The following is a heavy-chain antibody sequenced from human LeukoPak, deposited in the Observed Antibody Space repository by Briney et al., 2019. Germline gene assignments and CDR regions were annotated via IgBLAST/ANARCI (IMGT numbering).Heavy chain of an antibody. Sequence: PGGSLRLSCAASGFTFSSYSMNWVRQAPGKGLEWVSSISSSSSYIYYADSVKGRFTISRDNAKDSLYLQMNSLRAEDTAVYYCARDLYSSGYYYFDYWGQGTLVPVSS. CDR1: GFTFSSYS. V-gene: IGHV3-21*01. J-gene: IGHJ4*02. D-gene: IGHD3-22*01. CDR2: ISSSSSYI. CDR3: ARDLYSSGYYYFDY.